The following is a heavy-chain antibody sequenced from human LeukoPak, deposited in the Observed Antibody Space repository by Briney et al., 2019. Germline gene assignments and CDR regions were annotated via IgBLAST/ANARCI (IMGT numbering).Heavy chain of an antibody. CDR1: GYTFTSYY. V-gene: IGHV1-46*01. J-gene: IGHJ4*02. D-gene: IGHD5-18*01. CDR3: ATSGYSYGPAFDY. Sequence: ASVTVSCKASGYTFTSYYMHWVRQAPGQGLEWMGIINPSGGSTSYAQKFQGRVTMTWDTSTSTVYMELSSLRSEDTAVYYCATSGYSYGPAFDYWGQGTLVTVSS. CDR2: INPSGGST.